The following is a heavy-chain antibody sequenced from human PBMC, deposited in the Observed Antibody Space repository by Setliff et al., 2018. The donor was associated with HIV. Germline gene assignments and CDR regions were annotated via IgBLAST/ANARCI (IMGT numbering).Heavy chain of an antibody. CDR2: ISGSGSTI. D-gene: IGHD1-26*01. CDR3: ARELQWSRYSGREEEDY. CDR1: GFTFSTSE. J-gene: IGHJ4*02. V-gene: IGHV3-48*03. Sequence: PGGSLRLSCAASGFTFSTSEMNWVRQAPGKGLEWVSYISGSGSTIYYADSVKGRFTISRDNSKNSLNLQMNSLRAEDTAVYYCARELQWSRYSGREEEDYWGQGTLVTVSS.